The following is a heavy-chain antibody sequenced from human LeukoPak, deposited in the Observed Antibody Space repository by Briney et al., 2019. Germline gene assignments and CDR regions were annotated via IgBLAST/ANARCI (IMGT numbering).Heavy chain of an antibody. CDR1: GFTFSYYN. J-gene: IGHJ4*02. CDR3: ARRAAANFDY. V-gene: IGHV3-21*01. CDR2: ISSSSSHI. Sequence: PGGSLRLSCAASGFTFSYYNMNWVRQAPGKGLEWVSSISSSSSHIYYADSVKGRFTISRDNAKNSLYLQMNSLRAEDTAVYYCARRAAANFDYWGQGTLVTVSS. D-gene: IGHD2-15*01.